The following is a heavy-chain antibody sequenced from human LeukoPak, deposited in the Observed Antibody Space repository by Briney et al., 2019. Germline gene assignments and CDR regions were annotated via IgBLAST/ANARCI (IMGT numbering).Heavy chain of an antibody. D-gene: IGHD5-12*01. CDR3: ARDSRDGYNLDAFDI. J-gene: IGHJ3*02. CDR2: ISSSSSYI. V-gene: IGHV3-21*01. Sequence: PGGSLRLSCAASGFTFSSYSMNWVRQAPGKGLEWVSSISSSSSYIYYADSVKGRFTISRDNAKNSLYLQMDSLRAEDTAVYYCARDSRDGYNLDAFDIGGQGTMVTVSS. CDR1: GFTFSSYS.